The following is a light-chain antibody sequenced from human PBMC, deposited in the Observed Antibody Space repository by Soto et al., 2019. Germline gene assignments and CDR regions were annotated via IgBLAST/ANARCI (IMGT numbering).Light chain of an antibody. CDR3: YSATDDHVVL. V-gene: IGLV3-27*01. CDR1: LLAKTY. J-gene: IGLJ3*02. CDR2: KDT. Sequence: SYELTQPSSVSVSRGQTARITCSGDLLAKTYARWFHQRPGQAPVLLIYKDTERPSGIPERFSGSSSGSTVTLTISGAQVDDEGDYYCYSATDDHVVLFGGGTKLTVL.